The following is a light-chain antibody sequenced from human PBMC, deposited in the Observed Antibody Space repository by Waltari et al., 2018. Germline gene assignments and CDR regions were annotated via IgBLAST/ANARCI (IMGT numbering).Light chain of an antibody. Sequence: DIVLTQSPGRLSSSPGGRVPLSCRASQSFSRALAWYQQKPGQAPRLLIFGAPNRATGIPDRFSGSGSETDFILTISRLEPEDFAVYYCQHYVRLPATFGRGTKVEIK. CDR3: QHYVRLPAT. CDR1: QSFSRA. CDR2: GAP. V-gene: IGKV3-20*01. J-gene: IGKJ1*01.